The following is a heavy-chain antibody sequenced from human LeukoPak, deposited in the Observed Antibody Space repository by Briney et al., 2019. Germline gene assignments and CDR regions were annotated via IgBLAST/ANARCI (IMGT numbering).Heavy chain of an antibody. J-gene: IGHJ4*02. CDR1: GFTFSSYW. CDR2: INQDGNKK. D-gene: IGHD3-10*01. CDR3: ARDLIWDGDPDGRDF. Sequence: GGSLRLSCAASGFTFSSYWMSWVRQTPGMGLEWVANINQDGNKKYYVDSVRGRFTISRDNAKNSLYLQMNGLRAEDTAVYYCARDLIWDGDPDGRDFWGQGTLVSVSS. V-gene: IGHV3-7*01.